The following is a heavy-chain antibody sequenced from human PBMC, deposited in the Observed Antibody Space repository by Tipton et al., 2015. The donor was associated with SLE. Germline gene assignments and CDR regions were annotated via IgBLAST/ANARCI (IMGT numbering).Heavy chain of an antibody. CDR1: GGSISSSDYY. D-gene: IGHD3-3*01. V-gene: IGHV4-39*02. Sequence: TLSLTCTVSGGSISSSDYYWGWIRQPPGKGLEWIGTIYYSGTTFYNPSLKSRVTISVDTSSNHFSLNMRSVTAADTAVYYCGRVVPTIFGVGRFDYWGQGTLVTVSS. CDR3: GRVVPTIFGVGRFDY. CDR2: IYYSGTT. J-gene: IGHJ4*02.